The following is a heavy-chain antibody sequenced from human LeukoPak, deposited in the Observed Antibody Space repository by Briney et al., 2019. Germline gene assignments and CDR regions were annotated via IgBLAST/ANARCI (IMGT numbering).Heavy chain of an antibody. J-gene: IGHJ4*02. CDR3: ARDSREHWSQLLLFDF. D-gene: IGHD2-15*01. V-gene: IGHV3-11*01. CDR1: GFTFSDDY. CDR2: ISSSGTNI. Sequence: GRSLRLSCAASGFTFSDDYMSWIRQAPRKGMEWVSYISSSGTNIYYADSVKGRFTISRDKSKNSLYLQMNSLRAEDTAVYYCARDSREHWSQLLLFDFWGQGTLVTVSS.